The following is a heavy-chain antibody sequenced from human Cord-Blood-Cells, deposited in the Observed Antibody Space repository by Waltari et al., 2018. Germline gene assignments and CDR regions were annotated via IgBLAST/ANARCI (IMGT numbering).Heavy chain of an antibody. J-gene: IGHJ4*02. CDR1: GFTFRGSA. CDR2: IRSKANSYAT. CDR3: TVHSSGSLFDY. Sequence: EVQLVESGGGLVQPGGSLKLSCAASGFTFRGSAMRWVRQASGKGLEWVGRIRSKANSYATAYAASVKGRFTISRDDSKNTAYLQMNSLKTEDTAVYYCTVHSSGSLFDYWGQGTLVTVSS. V-gene: IGHV3-73*02. D-gene: IGHD6-25*01.